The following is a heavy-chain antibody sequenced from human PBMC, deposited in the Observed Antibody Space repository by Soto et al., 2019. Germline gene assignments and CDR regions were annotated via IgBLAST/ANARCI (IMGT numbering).Heavy chain of an antibody. D-gene: IGHD1-26*01. CDR2: ISGSGGGI. V-gene: IGHV3-23*01. J-gene: IGHJ4*02. CDR1: GFTFSRHA. CDR3: ANRPMVGLAAYFAY. Sequence: EVQLLESGGGLVQPGGSLRLSCAASGFTFSRHAMSWVRQAPGKGLEWVSVISGSGGGIYYAGSVKGRFTISRDNSKNMLYLQMNSLRAGGTAIYYCANRPMVGLAAYFAYWGQGTLVTVSS.